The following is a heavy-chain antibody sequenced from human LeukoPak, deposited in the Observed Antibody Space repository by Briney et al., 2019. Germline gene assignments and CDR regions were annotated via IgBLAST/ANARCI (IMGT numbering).Heavy chain of an antibody. D-gene: IGHD3-22*01. CDR3: ARVGRYYDSSGYVDY. J-gene: IGHJ4*02. CDR1: GAFISTRGYF. V-gene: IGHV4-39*07. CDR2: IYYSGST. Sequence: SETLSLTCTVSGAFISTRGYFWGWIRQPPGKGLEWIGSIYYSGSTYNNPSLKSRVTISVDTSKNQFSLKLSSVTAADTAVYYCARVGRYYDSSGYVDYWGQGTLVTVSS.